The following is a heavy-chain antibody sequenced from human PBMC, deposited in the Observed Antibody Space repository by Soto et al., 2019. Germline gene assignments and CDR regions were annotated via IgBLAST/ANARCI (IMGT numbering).Heavy chain of an antibody. Sequence: QVQLQESCPGLVKPSETLSLTYTVSGGSISSYYWRWIRQPPGKGLEWIGYIYYSGSTKYNPSLKGRFTLSVDTSKNQFSLRLSSVTAADTAVYYCARRYGYSFDYWGHGTLVTVSS. J-gene: IGHJ4*01. CDR2: IYYSGST. CDR3: ARRYGYSFDY. D-gene: IGHD1-1*01. CDR1: GGSISSYY. V-gene: IGHV4-59*08.